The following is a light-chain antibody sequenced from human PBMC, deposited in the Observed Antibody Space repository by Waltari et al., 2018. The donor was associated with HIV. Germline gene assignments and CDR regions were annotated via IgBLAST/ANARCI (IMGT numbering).Light chain of an antibody. CDR2: EVN. V-gene: IGLV2-23*02. CDR1: SSDVWSYNL. J-gene: IGLJ2*01. Sequence: QSALTQPASVSGSPGQSITMSCTGTSSDVWSYNLVSWYQQHPGKAPKRIIYEVNKRPPGITNRFSGFKSGNTASLTITGLQAEDEADYHCCSYAIGGTFVFGGGTKVTVL. CDR3: CSYAIGGTFV.